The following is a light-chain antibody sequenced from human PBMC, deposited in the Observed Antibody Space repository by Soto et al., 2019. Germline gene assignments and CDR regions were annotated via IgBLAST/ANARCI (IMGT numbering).Light chain of an antibody. J-gene: IGKJ1*01. Sequence: EIVLTQSPATLSLSPGERATLSCRASQSVSSYLAWYQQKPGQAPRLLIYDASNSATGIPARFSGSGSGTDSTPTISSLEPEDFAVYYCQQRSNWPRTFGQGTKVEIK. CDR2: DAS. CDR1: QSVSSY. V-gene: IGKV3-11*01. CDR3: QQRSNWPRT.